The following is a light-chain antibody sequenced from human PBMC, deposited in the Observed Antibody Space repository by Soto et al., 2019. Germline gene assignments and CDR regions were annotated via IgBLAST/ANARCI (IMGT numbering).Light chain of an antibody. V-gene: IGLV6-57*04. CDR3: QSYDSSNYV. CDR1: SGRIASNY. J-gene: IGLJ1*01. CDR2: EDN. Sequence: NFMLTQPHSVSESPGKTVTISCTRSSGRIASNYVQWYQQRPGSAPTTVIYEDNQRPSGVPDRFSGSIDSSSNSASLTISGLKTEDEADYYCQSYDSSNYVFGTGTKLTVL.